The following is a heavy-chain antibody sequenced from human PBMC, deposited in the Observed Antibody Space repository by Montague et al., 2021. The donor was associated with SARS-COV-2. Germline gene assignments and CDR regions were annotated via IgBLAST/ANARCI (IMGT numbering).Heavy chain of an antibody. J-gene: IGHJ4*02. CDR2: VLYNKGT. D-gene: IGHD3-22*01. Sequence: SETLSLTCTVSGVSVTDYYWSWIRQPPGKGLEWVGDVLYNKGTNFNPSLKIRVAISVDTAKNQFSLSLTSVTAADTAFYYCVRQPHYDGLNGPPDFWGQGTSVTVSS. CDR1: GVSVTDYY. V-gene: IGHV4-59*08. CDR3: VRQPHYDGLNGPPDF.